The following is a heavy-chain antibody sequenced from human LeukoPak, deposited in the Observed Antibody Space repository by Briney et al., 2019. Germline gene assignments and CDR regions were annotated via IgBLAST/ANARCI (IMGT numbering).Heavy chain of an antibody. CDR1: GGSISSGGYY. CDR2: IYYSGST. V-gene: IGHV4-31*03. CDR3: ARVDSGYVPDY. D-gene: IGHD5-12*01. Sequence: SSETLSLTCTVSGGSISSGGYYWSWIRQHPGKGLEWIGYIYYSGSTYYNPSLKSRATISVDTSKNQFSLKLSSVTAADTAVYYCARVDSGYVPDYWGQGTLVTVSS. J-gene: IGHJ4*02.